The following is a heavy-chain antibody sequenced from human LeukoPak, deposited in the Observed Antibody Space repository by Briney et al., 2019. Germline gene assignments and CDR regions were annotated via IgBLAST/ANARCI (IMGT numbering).Heavy chain of an antibody. D-gene: IGHD6-6*01. V-gene: IGHV3-48*01. CDR3: ARETSVHYGMDV. CDR2: ITSGSSII. J-gene: IGHJ6*02. Sequence: GGSLRLSCAASGFTFSSYRMNWVRQAPGKGLELVSYITSGSSIIYYADSVKGRFTISRDNGKNSLYLQMNSLRAEDTAVYYCARETSVHYGMDVWGQGTTVTVSS. CDR1: GFTFSSYR.